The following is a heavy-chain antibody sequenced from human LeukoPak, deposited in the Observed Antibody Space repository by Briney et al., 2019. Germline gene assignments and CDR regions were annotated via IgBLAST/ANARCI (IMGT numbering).Heavy chain of an antibody. D-gene: IGHD3-16*01. Sequence: GGSLRLSCAASGFTFSSYSMSWVRQAPGKGLEWVSAISDSGVSTYYADSVKGRFTISRDNFKNTLYLQLNSLRAEDTAVYYCANLGVYAFNIWGQGTMVTVSS. CDR3: ANLGVYAFNI. CDR1: GFTFSSYS. CDR2: ISDSGVST. J-gene: IGHJ3*02. V-gene: IGHV3-23*01.